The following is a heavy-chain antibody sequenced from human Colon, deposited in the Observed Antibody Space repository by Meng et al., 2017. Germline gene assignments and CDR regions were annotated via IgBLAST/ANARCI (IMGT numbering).Heavy chain of an antibody. D-gene: IGHD3-22*01. J-gene: IGHJ5*02. CDR3: ARVCPPEYYYDSSGYLNWFDP. CDR1: GWSFSCYY. CDR2: INHSGST. Sequence: QTPQWGAELLMPYEHLSHTCVVYGWSFSCYYWSWIRQPPGKGLEWIGEINHSGSTNYNPSLKSRVTISVDTSKNQFSLKLSSVTAADTAVYYCARVCPPEYYYDSSGYLNWFDPWGQGTLVTVSS. V-gene: IGHV4-34*01.